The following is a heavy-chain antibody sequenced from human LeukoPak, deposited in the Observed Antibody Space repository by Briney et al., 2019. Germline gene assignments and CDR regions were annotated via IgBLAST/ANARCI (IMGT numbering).Heavy chain of an antibody. CDR3: VRGQTSLDNWFDP. CDR1: GFTFSNYG. CDR2: IRPTDGTT. J-gene: IGHJ5*02. V-gene: IGHV3-48*01. Sequence: GGSLRLSCEASGFTFSNYGMNWVLQAPGKGLEWVSYIRPTDGTTHYTDAVEGRFTISRDNVKNSLSLQMTSLRVDDSAIYYCVRGQTSLDNWFDPWGQGTLVIVSS.